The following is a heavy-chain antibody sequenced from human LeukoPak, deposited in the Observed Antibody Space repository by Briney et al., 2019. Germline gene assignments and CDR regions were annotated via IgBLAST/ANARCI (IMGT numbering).Heavy chain of an antibody. CDR2: FIPILGTA. Sequence: SVKVSCKASGGTFSDYALNWVRQAPGQGLEWMGVFIPILGTANSTQNFQDRVSITADISTHTVYMELSSLKSEATAVYFCAGIPVFGVVLHQEPVWGKGTTVTVSS. CDR3: AGIPVFGVVLHQEPV. CDR1: GGTFSDYA. J-gene: IGHJ6*04. D-gene: IGHD2-8*01. V-gene: IGHV1-69*10.